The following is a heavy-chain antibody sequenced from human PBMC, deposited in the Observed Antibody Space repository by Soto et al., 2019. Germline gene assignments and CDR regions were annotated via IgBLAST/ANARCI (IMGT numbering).Heavy chain of an antibody. D-gene: IGHD3-9*01. CDR3: VKVSTFYDILTGYYSTNFFDP. V-gene: IGHV3-23*01. CDR1: GFTFSSYA. J-gene: IGHJ5*02. CDR2: ISSDGDIT. Sequence: GGSLRLSCAASGFTFSSYAMSWVRQAPGKGLEWVSAISSDGDITYYADSVKGRFTISRDNSKNTLYLQMNSLRPEDTAVYYCVKVSTFYDILTGYYSTNFFDPWGQGTLVTVSS.